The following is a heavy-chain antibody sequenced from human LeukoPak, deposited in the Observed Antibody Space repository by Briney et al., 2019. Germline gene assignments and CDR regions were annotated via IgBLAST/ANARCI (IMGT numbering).Heavy chain of an antibody. V-gene: IGHV1-8*01. J-gene: IGHJ4*02. CDR3: ARFPSSSWTYYSDY. CDR1: GYTFTSYD. Sequence: ASVKVSCKASGYTFTSYDINWVRQATGQGLEWMGWMNPNSGNTGYAQKFQGRVTMTRNTSISTAYMELSSLRSEDTAVYYCARFPSSSWTYYSDYWGQGTLVTVSS. D-gene: IGHD6-13*01. CDR2: MNPNSGNT.